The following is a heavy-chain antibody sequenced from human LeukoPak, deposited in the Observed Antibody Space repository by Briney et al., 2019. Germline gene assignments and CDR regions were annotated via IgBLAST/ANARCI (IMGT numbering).Heavy chain of an antibody. D-gene: IGHD3-3*01. Sequence: ASVKVSCKASGYTFTGYYMHWVRQAPGQGLEWMGWINPNSGGTNYAQKFQGRVTMTRDTSISTAYMELSRLRSDDTAVYYCAREGDYDFWSGYYSTPRSYYYGMDVWGQGTTVTVSS. J-gene: IGHJ6*02. CDR1: GYTFTGYY. CDR3: AREGDYDFWSGYYSTPRSYYYGMDV. CDR2: INPNSGGT. V-gene: IGHV1-2*02.